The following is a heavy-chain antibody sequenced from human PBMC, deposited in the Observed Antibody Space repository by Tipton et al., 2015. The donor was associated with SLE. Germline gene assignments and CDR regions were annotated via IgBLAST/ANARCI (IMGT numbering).Heavy chain of an antibody. CDR3: ARLHGYSYGLNWFDP. CDR1: GGSINSHY. Sequence: TLSLTCTVSGGSINSHYWTWIRQPPGKGLEWIGYIFSGGSTNYNPSLKSRVTILDDTSKNQLSLKLRSLTAADTAVYYCARLHGYSYGLNWFDPWGQGTLISVSS. V-gene: IGHV4-59*07. D-gene: IGHD5-18*01. CDR2: IFSGGST. J-gene: IGHJ5*02.